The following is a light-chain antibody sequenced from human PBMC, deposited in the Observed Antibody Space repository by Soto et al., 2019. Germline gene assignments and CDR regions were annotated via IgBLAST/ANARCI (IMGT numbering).Light chain of an antibody. V-gene: IGLV2-8*01. CDR3: SSSAGIYHYLV. J-gene: IGLJ3*02. Sequence: QSVLTQPPSASGSPGQSVTIACTGTSSDMVGYNSVSWYQQHPGKAPRLMIYEVNKRPSGVPDRFSGSKSGYTASLTVSGLQTEDEAFYYCSSSAGIYHYLVFGGGTKLTVL. CDR1: SSDMVGYNS. CDR2: EVN.